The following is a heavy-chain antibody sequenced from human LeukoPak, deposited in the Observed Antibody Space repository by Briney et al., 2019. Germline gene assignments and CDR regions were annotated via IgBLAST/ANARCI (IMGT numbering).Heavy chain of an antibody. J-gene: IGHJ6*03. CDR2: IYTSGST. CDR1: GGSISSGSYY. V-gene: IGHV4-61*02. D-gene: IGHD2-2*01. CDR3: ASMGVPAALYYYYYMDV. Sequence: PSQTLSLTCTVSGGSISSGSYYWSWIRQPDGKGLEWIGRIYTSGSTNYNPSLKNRVTISVDTSKNQFSLKLSSVTAADTAVYYCASMGVPAALYYYYYMDVWGKGTTVTVSS.